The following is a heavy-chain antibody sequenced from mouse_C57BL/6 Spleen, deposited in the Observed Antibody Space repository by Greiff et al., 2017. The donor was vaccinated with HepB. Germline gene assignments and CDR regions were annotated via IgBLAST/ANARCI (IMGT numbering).Heavy chain of an antibody. J-gene: IGHJ3*01. V-gene: IGHV1-26*01. CDR2: INPNNGGT. CDR1: GYTFTDYY. CDR3: ARGENLPAWFAY. Sequence: EVKLQQSGPELVKPGASVKISCKASGYTFTDYYMNWVKQSHGKSLEWIGDINPNNGGTSYNQKFKGKATLTVDKSSSTAYMELRSLTSEDSAVSYCARGENLPAWFAYWGQGTLVTVSA.